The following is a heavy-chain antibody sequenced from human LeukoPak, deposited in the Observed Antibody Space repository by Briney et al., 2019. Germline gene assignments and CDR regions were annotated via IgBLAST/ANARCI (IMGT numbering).Heavy chain of an antibody. V-gene: IGHV3-53*01. Sequence: PGGYLRLSCAASGFTVSTNYMSWVRQAPGKGLEWVSIIYSGGSTFYADSVKGRFTISRDKSKNTLYLQMNSLRAEDTAVYYCARDRPMDYWGQGTLVTVSS. CDR2: IYSGGST. D-gene: IGHD2-2*01. CDR3: ARDRPMDY. J-gene: IGHJ4*02. CDR1: GFTVSTNY.